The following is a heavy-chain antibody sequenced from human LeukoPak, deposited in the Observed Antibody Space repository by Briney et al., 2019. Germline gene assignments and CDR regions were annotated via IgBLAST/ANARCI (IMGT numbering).Heavy chain of an antibody. CDR2: IYYSGST. CDR1: GGSISSSSYY. Sequence: SETLSLTCTVSGGSISSSSYYWGWIRQPPGKGLEWIGSIYYSGSTYYNPSLKSRVTISVDTSKNQFSLKLSSVTAADTAVYYCARPYLSVVVVPAAMTPEDGAFDIWGQGTMVTVSS. J-gene: IGHJ3*02. D-gene: IGHD2-2*01. CDR3: ARPYLSVVVVPAAMTPEDGAFDI. V-gene: IGHV4-39*01.